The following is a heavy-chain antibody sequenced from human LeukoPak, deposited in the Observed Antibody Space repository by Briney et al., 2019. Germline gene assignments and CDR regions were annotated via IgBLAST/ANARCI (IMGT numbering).Heavy chain of an antibody. J-gene: IGHJ4*02. CDR2: ISYDGSNK. D-gene: IGHD3-16*02. CDR3: AKGTTFGGVIVTNYFDY. V-gene: IGHV3-30*18. CDR1: GFTFSSYG. Sequence: GGSLRLSCAASGFTFSSYGVHWVRQAPGKGLEWVAVISYDGSNKYYADSVKGRFTISRDNSKNTLYLQMNSLRAEDTAVYYCAKGTTFGGVIVTNYFDYWGQGTLVTVSS.